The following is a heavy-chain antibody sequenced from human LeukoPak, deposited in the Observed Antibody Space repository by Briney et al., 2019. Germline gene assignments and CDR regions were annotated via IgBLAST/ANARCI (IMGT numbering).Heavy chain of an antibody. CDR3: ARGDSSGYYWVY. D-gene: IGHD3-22*01. Sequence: SETLSLTCTVSGGSISSGDYYWSWIRQPPGKGLEWIGYIYYSGSTYYSPSLKSRVTISVDTSKNQFSLKLSSVTAADTAVYYCARGDSSGYYWVYWGQGTLVTVSS. CDR2: IYYSGST. V-gene: IGHV4-30-4*01. J-gene: IGHJ4*02. CDR1: GGSISSGDYY.